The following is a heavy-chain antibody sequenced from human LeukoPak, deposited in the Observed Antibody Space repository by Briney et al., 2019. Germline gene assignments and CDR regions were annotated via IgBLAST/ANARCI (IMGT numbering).Heavy chain of an antibody. D-gene: IGHD3-3*01. CDR2: SSAYNGNT. CDR3: ATLTYYDFWSGYGLGY. V-gene: IGHV1-18*01. Sequence: GASVKVSCKASGYTFTSYGISWLRQPLGQGLEGLDWSSAYNGNTNYAQKLQGRVTMTTDTSTSTAYMELRSLRSDDTAVYYCATLTYYDFWSGYGLGYWGQGTLVTVSS. CDR1: GYTFTSYG. J-gene: IGHJ4*02.